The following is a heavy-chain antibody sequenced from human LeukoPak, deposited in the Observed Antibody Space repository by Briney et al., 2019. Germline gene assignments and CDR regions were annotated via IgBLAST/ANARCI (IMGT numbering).Heavy chain of an antibody. CDR3: ARGRRTYYYDSSGYGYFDY. D-gene: IGHD3-22*01. CDR2: IYYSGST. CDR1: GYSISSGYY. J-gene: IGHJ4*02. Sequence: SETLSLTCAVSGYSISSGYYWGWIRQPPGKGLEWIGSIYYSGSTYYNPSLKSRVTISVDTSKNQFSLKLSSVTAADTAVYYCARGRRTYYYDSSGYGYFDYWGQGTLVTVSS. V-gene: IGHV4-38-2*01.